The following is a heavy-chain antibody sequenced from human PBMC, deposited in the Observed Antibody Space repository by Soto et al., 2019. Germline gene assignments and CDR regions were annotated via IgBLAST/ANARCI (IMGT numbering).Heavy chain of an antibody. V-gene: IGHV1-18*01. CDR2: ISAYNGNT. D-gene: IGHD2-2*01. CDR1: GYTFTSYG. Sequence: GASVKVSCKASGYTFTSYGISWVRQAPGQGLEWMGWISAYNGNTNYAQKLQGRVTMTADTSTSTAYMELRSLRSDDTAVYYCARDVVVVPAANRFDPWGQGTLVTVSS. J-gene: IGHJ5*02. CDR3: ARDVVVVPAANRFDP.